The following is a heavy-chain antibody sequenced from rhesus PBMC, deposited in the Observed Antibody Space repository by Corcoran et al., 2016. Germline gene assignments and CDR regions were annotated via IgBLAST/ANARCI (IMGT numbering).Heavy chain of an antibody. CDR1: GFTFSSYG. CDR2: INSGGGST. CDR3: AKRPLRTDEYFEF. D-gene: IGHD1-1*01. J-gene: IGHJ1*01. V-gene: IGHV3S5*01. Sequence: EVQLVEIGGGLVQPGGSLKLSCAASGFTFSSYGMSWVRQAPGKGLEWVSAINSGGGSTYYADSVKGRFTISRDNSKNTLSLQMNSLRAEDTAVYYCAKRPLRTDEYFEFWGQGALVTVSS.